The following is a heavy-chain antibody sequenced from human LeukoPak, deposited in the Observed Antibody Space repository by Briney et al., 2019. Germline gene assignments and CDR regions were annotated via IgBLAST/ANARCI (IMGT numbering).Heavy chain of an antibody. V-gene: IGHV1-2*02. CDR2: INPNSGGT. J-gene: IGHJ4*02. D-gene: IGHD1-26*01. CDR3: AREGHVGATESYYFDY. Sequence: ASVKVSYKASGYTFTGYYMHWVRQAPGQGLEWMGWINPNSGGTNYAQKFQGRVTMTRDTSISTAYMELSRLRSDDTAVYYCAREGHVGATESYYFDYWGQGTLVTVSS. CDR1: GYTFTGYY.